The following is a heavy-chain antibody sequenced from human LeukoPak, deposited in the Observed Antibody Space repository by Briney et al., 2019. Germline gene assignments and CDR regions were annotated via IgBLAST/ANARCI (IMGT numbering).Heavy chain of an antibody. CDR2: INPNSGGT. V-gene: IGHV1-2*02. CDR1: GYTFTGYY. CDR3: ARGYILNDAFDI. J-gene: IGHJ3*02. Sequence: ASVKVSCKASGYTFTGYYMHWVLQAPGQGLEWMGWINPNSGGTNYAQKFQGRVTMTRDTSISTAYMELSRLRSDDTAVYYCARGYILNDAFDIWGQGTMVTVSS. D-gene: IGHD5-12*01.